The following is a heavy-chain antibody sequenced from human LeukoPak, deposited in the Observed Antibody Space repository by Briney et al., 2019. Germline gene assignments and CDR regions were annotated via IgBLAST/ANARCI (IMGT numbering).Heavy chain of an antibody. CDR1: GGSISSYY. CDR3: ARRAPYGDYTY. V-gene: IGHV4-59*08. J-gene: IGHJ4*02. CDR2: IYYSGST. Sequence: PSETLSLACTVSGGSISSYYWSWIRQPPGKGLEWIGYIYYSGSTNYNPSLKSRVTISVDTPKNQFSLKLSSVTAADTAVYYCARRAPYGDYTYWGQGTLVTVSS. D-gene: IGHD4-17*01.